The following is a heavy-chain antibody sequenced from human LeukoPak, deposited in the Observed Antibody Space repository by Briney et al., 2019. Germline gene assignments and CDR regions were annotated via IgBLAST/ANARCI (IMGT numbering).Heavy chain of an antibody. Sequence: GGSLRLSCAASGFIFSNFWMNWVRQAPGKGLEWVANIKQDGSEKNYVDSVKGRFTISRDNAKNSLYLQMNSLRAEDTGVYYCAGSDGWTHDHWGQGTLVTVSS. CDR2: IKQDGSEK. V-gene: IGHV3-7*01. D-gene: IGHD5-24*01. J-gene: IGHJ4*02. CDR1: GFIFSNFW. CDR3: AGSDGWTHDH.